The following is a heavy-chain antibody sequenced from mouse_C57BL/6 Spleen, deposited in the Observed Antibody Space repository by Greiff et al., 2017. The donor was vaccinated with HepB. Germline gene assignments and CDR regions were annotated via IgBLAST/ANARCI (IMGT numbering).Heavy chain of an antibody. J-gene: IGHJ1*03. CDR3: AREITTGTSWYFDV. CDR1: GYSFTDYN. CDR2: INPNYGTT. D-gene: IGHD4-1*02. Sequence: VQLQQSGPELVKPGASVKISCKASGYSFTDYNMNWVKQSNGKSLEWIGVINPNYGTTSYNQKFKGKATLTVDQSSSTAYMQLNSLTSEDSAVYYWAREITTGTSWYFDVWGTGTTVTVSS. V-gene: IGHV1-39*01.